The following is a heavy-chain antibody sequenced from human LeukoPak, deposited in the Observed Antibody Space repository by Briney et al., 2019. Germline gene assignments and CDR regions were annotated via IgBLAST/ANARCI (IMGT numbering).Heavy chain of an antibody. CDR1: GFTVSSNY. J-gene: IGHJ4*02. V-gene: IGHV3-53*01. CDR3: ASLGDSGYDPIGY. CDR2: IYSGGST. D-gene: IGHD5-12*01. Sequence: PGGSLRLSCAASGFTVSSNYMSWVRQAPGKGLEWVSVIYSGGSTYYADSVKGRFTISRDNSKDTLYLQMNSLRAEDTAVYYCASLGDSGYDPIGYWGQGTLVTVSS.